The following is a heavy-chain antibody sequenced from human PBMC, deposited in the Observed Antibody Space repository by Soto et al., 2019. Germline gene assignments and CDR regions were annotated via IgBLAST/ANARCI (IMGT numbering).Heavy chain of an antibody. CDR2: IYPGDSDT. CDR3: SSPGHRDYDAFEI. J-gene: IGHJ3*02. V-gene: IGHV5-51*01. Sequence: GESLKISCKGSGYSFTSYWIGWVRQMPGKGLEWMGIIYPGDSDTRYSPSFQGQVTISADKSISTAYLQWSSLKASDTAMYYWSSPGHRDYDAFEIWGKGTMVTVSS. CDR1: GYSFTSYW. D-gene: IGHD2-21*01.